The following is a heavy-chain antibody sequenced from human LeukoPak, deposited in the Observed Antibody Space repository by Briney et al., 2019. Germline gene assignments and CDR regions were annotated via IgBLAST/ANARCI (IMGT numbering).Heavy chain of an antibody. CDR3: AKEGQQLVPEIASAFDI. D-gene: IGHD6-13*01. Sequence: PGRSLRLSCRASRFSFSDYGMHWVRQAPGKGLEWVAFIRYDGSNKYYADSVKGRFTISRDNSKNALYLQMNSLRAEDTAVYYCAKEGQQLVPEIASAFDIWGQGTMVTVSS. CDR2: IRYDGSNK. V-gene: IGHV3-30*02. CDR1: RFSFSDYG. J-gene: IGHJ3*02.